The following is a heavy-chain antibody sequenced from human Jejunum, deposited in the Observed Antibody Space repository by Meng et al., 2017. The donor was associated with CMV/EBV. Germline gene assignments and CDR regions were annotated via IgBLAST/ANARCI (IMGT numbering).Heavy chain of an antibody. J-gene: IGHJ5*02. CDR3: AISPNQDPGS. D-gene: IGHD1-14*01. Sequence: LTCAVSGASINSDIWWCRGRQPAGKGLEWIGEIHQTGNTNYNPSLRSRVTISMDESKNQFSLDVSSVTAADTAFYYCAISPNQDPGSWGQGTLVTVSS. CDR1: GASINSDIW. CDR2: IHQTGNT. V-gene: IGHV4-4*02.